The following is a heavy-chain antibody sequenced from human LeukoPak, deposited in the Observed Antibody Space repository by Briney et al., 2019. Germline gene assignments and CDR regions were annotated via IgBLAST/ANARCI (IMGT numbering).Heavy chain of an antibody. CDR1: GGSFSGYY. V-gene: IGHV4-34*01. J-gene: IGHJ4*02. D-gene: IGHD4-11*01. Sequence: PSETLSLTCAVYGGSFSGYYWSWIRQPPGKGLEWIGEINHSGSTNYNPSLKSRVTISVDTSKNQFSLKLSSVTAADTAVYYCARGGIYSDYDFGYWGQGTLVTVSS. CDR2: INHSGST. CDR3: ARGGIYSDYDFGY.